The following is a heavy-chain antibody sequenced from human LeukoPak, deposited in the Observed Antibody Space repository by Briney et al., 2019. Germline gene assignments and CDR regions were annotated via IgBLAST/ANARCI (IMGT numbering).Heavy chain of an antibody. D-gene: IGHD3-22*01. CDR3: ARDGHDSSGYYFGHN. Sequence: PGGSLRLSCAASGFTVSSNYMSGGRQAPGKGLGWVSVIYSDGGRNYADSVKGRCTISRDNSKNTLYLQMNSLRAEDTAVYYCARDGHDSSGYYFGHNWGQGNLVTVSS. CDR1: GFTVSSNY. CDR2: IYSDGGR. J-gene: IGHJ4*02. V-gene: IGHV3-66*01.